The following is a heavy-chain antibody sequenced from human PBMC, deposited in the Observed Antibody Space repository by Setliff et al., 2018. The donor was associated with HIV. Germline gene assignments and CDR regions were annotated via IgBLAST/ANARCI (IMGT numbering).Heavy chain of an antibody. Sequence: SVKVSCKTSGSTFNNYAINRVRQAPAQGLEWMGSIIPMLDMVNYAQRFQGRIAITADKSTDTVYIYLTSLRSEDTAVYFCARRSCTSGTCHHDSYFYMDVWGKGTAVTVSS. D-gene: IGHD5-12*01. J-gene: IGHJ6*03. CDR1: GSTFNNYA. CDR3: ARRSCTSGTCHHDSYFYMDV. CDR2: IIPMLDMV. V-gene: IGHV1-69*04.